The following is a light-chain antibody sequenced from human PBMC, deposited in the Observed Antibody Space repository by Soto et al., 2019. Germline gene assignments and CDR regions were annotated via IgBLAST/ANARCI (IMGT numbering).Light chain of an antibody. CDR1: QIISNW. V-gene: IGKV1-5*01. J-gene: IGKJ2*01. CDR3: QQYDSYPYT. Sequence: DIQMTQSPSTLSASVGDRVTITCRASQIISNWLAWYQQKPGKAPHLLIYGASSLQTGVPSRFSGSGSGTEFTLSISSLQPDDFATYYCQQYDSYPYTFGQGTKIEIK. CDR2: GAS.